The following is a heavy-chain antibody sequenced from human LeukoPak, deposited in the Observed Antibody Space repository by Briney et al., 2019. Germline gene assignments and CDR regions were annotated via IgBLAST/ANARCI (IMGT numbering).Heavy chain of an antibody. CDR3: AVSRGSSVAAIPHAFDI. Sequence: ASVKVSCKASGYTFTSYGISWVRQAPGQGLEWMGWTSAYNGNTNYAQKLQGRVTMTTDTSTSTAYMELRSLRSDDTAVYYCAVSRGSSVAAIPHAFDIWGQGTMVTVSS. CDR2: TSAYNGNT. J-gene: IGHJ3*02. CDR1: GYTFTSYG. D-gene: IGHD2-2*02. V-gene: IGHV1-18*01.